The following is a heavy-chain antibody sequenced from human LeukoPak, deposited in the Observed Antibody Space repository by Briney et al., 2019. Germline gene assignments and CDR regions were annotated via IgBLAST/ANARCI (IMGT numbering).Heavy chain of an antibody. V-gene: IGHV4-30-4*07. CDR3: ARDRTGYIWFDP. J-gene: IGHJ5*02. Sequence: SETLSLTCAVSGGSISSGGYSWSWIRQPPGKGLEWIGYIYYSGSTYYNPSLKSRVTISVDTSKNQFSLKLSSVTAADTAVYYCARDRTGYIWFDPWGQGTLVTVSS. CDR1: GGSISSGGYS. CDR2: IYYSGST. D-gene: IGHD3-16*02.